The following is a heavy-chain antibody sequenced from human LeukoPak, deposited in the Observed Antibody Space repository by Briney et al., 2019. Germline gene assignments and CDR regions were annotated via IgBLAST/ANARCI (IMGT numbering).Heavy chain of an antibody. Sequence: SETLSLTCIVSGGSISSISSNNYHWGWIRQPPGKGLEWIGSIYYSGSTYYNPSLKSRVTISVDTSKNQFSLKLSSVTAADTAVYYCARTPLEPEDFYYYYGMDVWGQGTTVTVSS. V-gene: IGHV4-39*01. J-gene: IGHJ6*02. CDR1: GGSISSISSNNYH. CDR3: ARTPLEPEDFYYYYGMDV. CDR2: IYYSGST. D-gene: IGHD1-14*01.